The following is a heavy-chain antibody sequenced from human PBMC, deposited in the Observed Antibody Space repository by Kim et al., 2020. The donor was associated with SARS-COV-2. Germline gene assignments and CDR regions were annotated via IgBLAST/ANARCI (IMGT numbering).Heavy chain of an antibody. D-gene: IGHD2-2*01. CDR1: GFTFSSYA. Sequence: GGSLRLSCAASGFTFSSYAMSWVRQAPGKGLEWVSAISGSGGSTYYADSVKGRFTISRDNSKNTLYLQMNSLRAEDTAVYYCAKGGDQLPPGPEYFQHWGQGTLVTVSS. CDR2: ISGSGGST. CDR3: AKGGDQLPPGPEYFQH. V-gene: IGHV3-23*01. J-gene: IGHJ1*01.